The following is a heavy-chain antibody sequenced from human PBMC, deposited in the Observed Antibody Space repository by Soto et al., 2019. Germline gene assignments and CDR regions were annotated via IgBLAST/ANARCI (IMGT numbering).Heavy chain of an antibody. V-gene: IGHV3-48*02. J-gene: IGHJ6*02. D-gene: IGHD5-12*01. CDR2: ISSSSSTI. CDR1: GCTFSSYS. CDR3: ARDEAYLVASPYYYYYGMDV. Sequence: PGGSLRLSCAASGCTFSSYSMNWVRQAPGKGLEWVSYISSSSSTIYYADSVKGRFTISRDNAKNSLYLQMNSLRDEDTAVYYCARDEAYLVASPYYYYYGMDVWGQGTTVTVS.